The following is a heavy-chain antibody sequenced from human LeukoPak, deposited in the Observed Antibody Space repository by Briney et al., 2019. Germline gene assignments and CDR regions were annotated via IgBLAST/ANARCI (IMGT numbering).Heavy chain of an antibody. J-gene: IGHJ4*02. CDR1: GYTFTSYA. V-gene: IGHV1-3*03. Sequence: GASVKVSCKASGYTFTSYAMHWVRQAPGQRLEWMGCINAGNGNTKYSQEFQGRVTITRDTSASTAYMELSSLRSEDMAVYYCARSWYDSSGYYYFDYWGQGTLVTVSS. CDR3: ARSWYDSSGYYYFDY. CDR2: INAGNGNT. D-gene: IGHD3-22*01.